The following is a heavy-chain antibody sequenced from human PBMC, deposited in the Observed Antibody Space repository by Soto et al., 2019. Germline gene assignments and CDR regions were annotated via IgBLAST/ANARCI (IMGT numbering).Heavy chain of an antibody. CDR2: ISYHGSNK. CDR1: GFTFSTYA. V-gene: IGHV3-30-3*01. CDR3: ARDLPQYCSAGSCYPDS. D-gene: IGHD2-15*01. Sequence: QVQLVESGGGVVQPGRSLRLSCAASGFTFSTYAMHWVGQAPGKGLAWVAIISYHGSNKYYADSVKGRFTISRDDPNNTLYLQMNSLRPEDTAVYYCARDLPQYCSAGSCYPDSWGQGTLVTVSS. J-gene: IGHJ4*02.